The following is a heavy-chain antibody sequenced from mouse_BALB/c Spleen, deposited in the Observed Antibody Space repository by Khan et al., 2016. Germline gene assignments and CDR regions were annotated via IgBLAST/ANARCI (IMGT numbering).Heavy chain of an antibody. CDR2: IDPENGDT. CDR3: KAIYYGSDVYFDY. Sequence: VQLQQSGAELVRSGASVKLSCTASVFNIKDYYMHWVKQSPEQGLEWIGWIDPENGDTEYAPKFQGKATMTADTSSNAAYLQFSSLTSEDSAVFYCKAIYYGSDVYFDYWGQGTTLTVSS. D-gene: IGHD1-1*01. CDR1: VFNIKDYY. J-gene: IGHJ2*01. V-gene: IGHV14-4*02.